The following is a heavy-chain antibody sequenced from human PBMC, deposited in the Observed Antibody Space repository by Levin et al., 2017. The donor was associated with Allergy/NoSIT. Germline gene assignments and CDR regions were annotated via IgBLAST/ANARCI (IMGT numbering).Heavy chain of an antibody. CDR3: ARHHSGNYYEPLDY. V-gene: IGHV4-39*01. Sequence: ESLKISCTVSGASISSSSYFWAWIRQPPGKGLEWIGTIYYSGSTYYNPSLKSRVTMSVDTSKNQFSLKLSSVTAADTAVFYCARHHSGNYYEPLDYWGQGTLVTVSS. CDR1: GASISSSSYF. J-gene: IGHJ4*02. D-gene: IGHD3-10*01. CDR2: IYYSGST.